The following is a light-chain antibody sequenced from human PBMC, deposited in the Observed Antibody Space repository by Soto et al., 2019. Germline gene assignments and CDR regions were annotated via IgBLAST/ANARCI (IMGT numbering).Light chain of an antibody. CDR1: SSDVGSYHL. J-gene: IGLJ7*01. CDR2: EVS. V-gene: IGLV2-23*02. CDR3: CSYAGSSTYAV. Sequence: QSALTQPASVSGSPGQSITISCTGTSSDVGSYHLVSWYQQHPGKAPKLMIYEVSKRPSGVSNRFFAFKSGNTASLTISGLQAEDEADYYCCSYAGSSTYAVFGGGTQLTVL.